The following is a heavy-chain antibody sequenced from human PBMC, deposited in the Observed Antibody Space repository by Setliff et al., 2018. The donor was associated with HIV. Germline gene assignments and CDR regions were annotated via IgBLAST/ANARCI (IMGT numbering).Heavy chain of an antibody. CDR3: AREWNGGYDY. J-gene: IGHJ4*02. CDR2: ISSSSGYI. V-gene: IGHV3-21*01. D-gene: IGHD2-8*01. Sequence: GGSLRLSCAASGFTFSTYNMYWVRQAPGKGLEWVSSISSSSGYIYYADSVKGRFTISRDNAKSSLYLQMNSLRAEDTAVYYCAREWNGGYDYWGQGTLVTVSS. CDR1: GFTFSTYN.